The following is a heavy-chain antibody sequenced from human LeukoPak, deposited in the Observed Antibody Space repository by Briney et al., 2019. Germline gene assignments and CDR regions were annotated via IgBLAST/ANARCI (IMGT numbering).Heavy chain of an antibody. Sequence: SETLSLTCIVSGDSISSYYWSWIRQPPGKGLEWIGYIYYSGSTNYNPSLKSRVTMSVDTSKNQFSLKLSSVTAADTAVYYCARVGYCSGGTCRFDPWGQGTLVTVSS. V-gene: IGHV4-59*01. CDR3: ARVGYCSGGTCRFDP. CDR1: GDSISSYY. D-gene: IGHD2-15*01. CDR2: IYYSGST. J-gene: IGHJ5*02.